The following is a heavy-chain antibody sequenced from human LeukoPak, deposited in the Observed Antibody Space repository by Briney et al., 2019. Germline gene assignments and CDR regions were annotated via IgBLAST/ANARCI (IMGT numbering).Heavy chain of an antibody. CDR1: GFTFKLYW. V-gene: IGHV3-74*01. CDR3: VRGGPSTWS. J-gene: IGHJ5*02. Sequence: GGSLRLSCAASGFTFKLYWMHWVCQVAGKRPVWVSRINDDGSDTIYADSVRGRFTISRDDAKNTVYLQMNNLRAEDTAVYYCVRGGPSTWSWGQGTLVTASS. CDR2: INDDGSDT. D-gene: IGHD2-15*01.